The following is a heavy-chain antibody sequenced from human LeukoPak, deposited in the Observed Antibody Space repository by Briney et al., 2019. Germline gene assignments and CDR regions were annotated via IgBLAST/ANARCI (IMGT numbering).Heavy chain of an antibody. J-gene: IGHJ4*02. V-gene: IGHV3-23*01. Sequence: PGGSLRLSCAASGFTFNSYAMSWVRQAPGKGLEWVSGISANGAKTYYADSVKGRFTISRDNSKNTQSLQMNSLRAEDTALYYCAKGWSVTMVMAAPGDWGQGALVTASS. CDR1: GFTFNSYA. CDR2: ISANGAKT. CDR3: AKGWSVTMVMAAPGD. D-gene: IGHD3-10*01.